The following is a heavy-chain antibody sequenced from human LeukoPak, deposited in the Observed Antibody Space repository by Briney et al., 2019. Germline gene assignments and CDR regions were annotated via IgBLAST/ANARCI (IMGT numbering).Heavy chain of an antibody. J-gene: IGHJ3*02. V-gene: IGHV1-2*06. CDR2: INPSSGVT. CDR3: ARDRGIVGAHGAFDI. D-gene: IGHD1-26*01. Sequence: ASVKVSCKASGYTFTGYYIHWVRQAPGQGLEWMGRINPSSGVTYYVQKFEGRVTMTRDTSVSTVYMEVGNLRSKDTAVYYCARDRGIVGAHGAFDIWGQGTMVTVSS. CDR1: GYTFTGYY.